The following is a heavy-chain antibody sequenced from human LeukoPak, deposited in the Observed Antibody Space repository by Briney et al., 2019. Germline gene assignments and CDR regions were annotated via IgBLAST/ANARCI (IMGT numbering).Heavy chain of an antibody. CDR1: GYTFTGYY. CDR3: ARERTLTSCYDY. D-gene: IGHD2-15*01. CDR2: INPNSGGT. V-gene: IGHV1-2*02. Sequence: ASVKVSCKASGYTFTGYYMHWVRQAPGQGLEWMGWINPNSGGTNYAQKFQGRVTMTRDTSISTAYMELSRLRSDDTAVYYCARERTLTSCYDYWGQGTLVTVFS. J-gene: IGHJ4*02.